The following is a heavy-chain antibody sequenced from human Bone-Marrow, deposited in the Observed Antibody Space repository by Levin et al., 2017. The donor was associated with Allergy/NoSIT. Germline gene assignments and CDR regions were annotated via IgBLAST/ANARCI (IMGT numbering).Heavy chain of an antibody. CDR3: ATWRGSWYTSDFFGY. V-gene: IGHV3-21*06. CDR2: ISTTRSYM. D-gene: IGHD2-15*01. CDR1: GFTFSRYG. Sequence: PGGSLRLSCTDSGFTFSRYGMTWVRQAPGKGLEWVSSISTTRSYMYYADSVKGRFTISRDNAKNSVYLQMNSLRAEDTAVYYCATWRGSWYTSDFFGYWGRGTPVTVAS. J-gene: IGHJ4*02.